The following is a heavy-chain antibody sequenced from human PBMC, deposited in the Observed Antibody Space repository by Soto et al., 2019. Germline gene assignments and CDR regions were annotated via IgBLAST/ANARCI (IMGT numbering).Heavy chain of an antibody. J-gene: IGHJ4*02. CDR3: AERGESRSFDY. CDR1: GFTFSSSA. V-gene: IGHV3-23*01. Sequence: GGSLRLSCVASGFTFSSSAMAWVRQAPGKGLDWVSAITGSGRTTNYAYSVRGRFTISRDNSRNMLYLQMDSLRAEDTAIYYCAERGESRSFDYWGQGALVTVSS. CDR2: ITGSGRTT. D-gene: IGHD3-22*01.